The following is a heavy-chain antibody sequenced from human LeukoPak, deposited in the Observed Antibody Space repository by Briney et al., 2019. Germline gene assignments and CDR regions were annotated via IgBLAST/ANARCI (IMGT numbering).Heavy chain of an antibody. CDR2: FSFNGVTT. CDR1: GFTFSNYA. V-gene: IGHV3-23*01. D-gene: IGHD5-18*01. Sequence: GGSLRLSCAASGFTFSNYAMSWVRQAPGKGLEWVSTFSFNGVTTYYADSAKGRFTISRDNSKNTVYLQMNNLRAEDTAVYYCAKGGYSSDRYFYYYMDVWGEGTTVTISS. CDR3: AKGGYSSDRYFYYYMDV. J-gene: IGHJ6*03.